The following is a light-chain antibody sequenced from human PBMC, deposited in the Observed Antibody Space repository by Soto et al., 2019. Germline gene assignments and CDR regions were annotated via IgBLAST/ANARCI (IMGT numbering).Light chain of an antibody. CDR3: QQYDNWPYT. Sequence: EIVMTHSPATLSVSPGERATLSCRASQSVSNNLACYQQKPGQAPRLLIYGASTRATAIPARFSGSGSGTEFTLTISSLQSEDFAVYFCQQYDNWPYTFGQGTKVDIK. CDR1: QSVSNN. J-gene: IGKJ2*01. CDR2: GAS. V-gene: IGKV3-15*01.